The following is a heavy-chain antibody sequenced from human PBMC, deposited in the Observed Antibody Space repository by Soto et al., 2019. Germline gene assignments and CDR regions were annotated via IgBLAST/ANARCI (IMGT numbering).Heavy chain of an antibody. V-gene: IGHV3-30-3*01. J-gene: IGHJ6*02. Sequence: PGGSLRLSCAASGFTFSSYAMHWVRQAPGKGLEWVAVISYDGFNKYYADSVKGRFTISRDNSKNTLYLQMNSLRAEDTAVYYCARDFSGSKGYHYYGMDVWGQGTTVTVSS. D-gene: IGHD3-22*01. CDR3: ARDFSGSKGYHYYGMDV. CDR2: ISYDGFNK. CDR1: GFTFSSYA.